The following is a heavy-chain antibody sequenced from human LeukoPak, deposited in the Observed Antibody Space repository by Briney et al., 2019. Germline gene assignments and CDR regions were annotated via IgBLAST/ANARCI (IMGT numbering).Heavy chain of an antibody. CDR3: ARDNLWFGEAIKPYYYGMDV. CDR1: GFTFSSYS. J-gene: IGHJ6*02. V-gene: IGHV3-48*01. CDR2: ISSSSSTI. Sequence: RGSLRLSCAASGFTFSSYSMNWVRQAPGKGLEWVSYISSSSSTIYYADSVKGRFTISRDNAKNSLYLQMNSLRAEDTAVYYCARDNLWFGEAIKPYYYGMDVWGQGTTVTVSS. D-gene: IGHD3-10*01.